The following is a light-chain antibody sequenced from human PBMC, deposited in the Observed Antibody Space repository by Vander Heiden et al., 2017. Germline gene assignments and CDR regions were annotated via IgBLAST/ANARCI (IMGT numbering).Light chain of an antibody. Sequence: IVLNQSPDSLAVSLGDRATINCKSSQSVLYSSNNKNYLAWYQQKPGQPPKLLIYWASTRESGVPDRFSGSGSGTEFTLTISSLQAEDVAVYYCQQYYSTLSLTFGGGTKVEIK. J-gene: IGKJ4*01. CDR1: QSVLYSSNNKNY. CDR3: QQYYSTLSLT. CDR2: WAS. V-gene: IGKV4-1*01.